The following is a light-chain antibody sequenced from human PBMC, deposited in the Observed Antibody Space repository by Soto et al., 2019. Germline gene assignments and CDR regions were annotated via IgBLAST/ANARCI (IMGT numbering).Light chain of an antibody. CDR2: GAS. Sequence: EIVLTHSPGTLSFSPLERATLXRPSSQSVSSSYLAWYQQKPGQAPRLLIYGASSGATGIPDRFSGSGSGTDFTLTISRLEPEDFAVYYCQQYGSSPPLTFGGGTKVDNK. V-gene: IGKV3-20*01. J-gene: IGKJ4*01. CDR3: QQYGSSPPLT. CDR1: QSVSSSY.